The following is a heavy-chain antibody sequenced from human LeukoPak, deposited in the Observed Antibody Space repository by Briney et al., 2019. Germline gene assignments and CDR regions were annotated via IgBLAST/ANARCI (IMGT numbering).Heavy chain of an antibody. CDR2: FRDTGVST. CDR1: EITFSSCV. J-gene: IGHJ5*02. Sequence: GGSLRLSCAASEITFSSCVMSWVRQAPGTGLEWVSNFRDTGVSTYNADSVKGRFTISRDNSKNTLYLQMNSLRAEDTAVYYCAKGAATITYGWFDPWGQGTLVTVSS. CDR3: AKGAATITYGWFDP. D-gene: IGHD5-24*01. V-gene: IGHV3-23*01.